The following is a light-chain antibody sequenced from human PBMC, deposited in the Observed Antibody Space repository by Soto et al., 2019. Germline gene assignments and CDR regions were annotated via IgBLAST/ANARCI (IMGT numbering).Light chain of an antibody. J-gene: IGKJ1*01. Sequence: EIVLTQSPATLSLSPGERYTLSCMAVQSVSSYLAWYQQKPGQAPRLLIYDASNRATGIPARFSGSGSGTDFTLTISSLEPEDFAVYYCQQRSNWPPEWTVGPVTQVEIK. CDR1: QSVSSY. V-gene: IGKV3-11*01. CDR3: QQRSNWPPEWT. CDR2: DAS.